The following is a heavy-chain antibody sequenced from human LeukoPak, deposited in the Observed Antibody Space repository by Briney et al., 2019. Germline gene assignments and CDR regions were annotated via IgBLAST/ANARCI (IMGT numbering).Heavy chain of an antibody. CDR1: GGSISSYY. CDR3: ARMGSYGPIDY. Sequence: SETLSLTCTVSGGSISSYYWSWIRQPPGKGLEWIGYIYYSGSTNYNPCLKSRVTISEDTSKNQFPLKLSSVTAADTAVYYCARMGSYGPIDYWGQGTLVTVSS. CDR2: IYYSGST. V-gene: IGHV4-59*01. J-gene: IGHJ4*02. D-gene: IGHD3-16*01.